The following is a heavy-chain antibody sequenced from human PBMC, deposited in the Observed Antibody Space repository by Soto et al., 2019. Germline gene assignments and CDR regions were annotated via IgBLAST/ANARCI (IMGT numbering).Heavy chain of an antibody. CDR2: IWHDGTNK. CDR1: GFAFSGYG. CDR3: ARNLVDMDV. V-gene: IGHV3-33*01. D-gene: IGHD2-8*02. Sequence: QAHLVESGGGVVQPGRSLRLSCAASGFAFSGYGMHWVRQAPGKGLEWVAGIWHDGTNKQYADSVKGRFSISRDNSKNMLYLEMNSLRAEDTAVYYCARNLVDMDVWGQGTTVTVSS. J-gene: IGHJ6*02.